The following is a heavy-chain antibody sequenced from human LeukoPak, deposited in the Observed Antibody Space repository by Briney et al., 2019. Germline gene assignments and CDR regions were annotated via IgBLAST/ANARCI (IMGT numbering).Heavy chain of an antibody. CDR1: GFTFSSYS. CDR2: MQFDGNNE. J-gene: IGHJ4*02. D-gene: IGHD2-8*01. V-gene: IGHV3-30*02. CDR3: AKKMPGNGDRLDY. Sequence: GGSLRLSCAASGFTFSSYSMNWVRQAPGKGLEWVAYMQFDGNNEKYGDSAKGRFTISRDNSENTLYLQMDSLKEEDTAVYYCAKKMPGNGDRLDYWGQGALLTVSS.